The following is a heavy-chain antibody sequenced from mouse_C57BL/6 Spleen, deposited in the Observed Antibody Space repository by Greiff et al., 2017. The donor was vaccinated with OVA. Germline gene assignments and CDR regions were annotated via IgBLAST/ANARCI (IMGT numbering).Heavy chain of an antibody. J-gene: IGHJ4*01. CDR3: ARHNDGPNAMDY. CDR2: ISSGGSYT. CDR1: GFTFSSYG. Sequence: EVQLVESGGDLVKPGGSLKLSCAASGFTFSSYGMSWVRQTPDKRLEWVATISSGGSYTYYPDSVKGRFTISRDNAKNTLYLQMSSLKSEDTAMYYCARHNDGPNAMDYWGQGTSVTVSS. D-gene: IGHD2-3*01. V-gene: IGHV5-6*01.